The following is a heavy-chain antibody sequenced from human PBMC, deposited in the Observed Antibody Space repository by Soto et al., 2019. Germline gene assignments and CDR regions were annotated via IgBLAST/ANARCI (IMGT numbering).Heavy chain of an antibody. D-gene: IGHD1-26*01. J-gene: IGHJ5*02. CDR3: ARAIIVGATIWFDP. CDR1: GGTFSSYA. CDR2: IIPIFGTA. Sequence: GXSVKGSYKASGGTFSSYAISWVRQAPGQGLEWMGGIIPIFGTANYAQKFQGRVTITADESTSTAYMELSSVTAADTAVYYCARAIIVGATIWFDPWGQGTLVTVYS. V-gene: IGHV1-69*13.